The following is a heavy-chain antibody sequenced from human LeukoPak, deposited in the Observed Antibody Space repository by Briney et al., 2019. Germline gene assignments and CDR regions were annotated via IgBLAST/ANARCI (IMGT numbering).Heavy chain of an antibody. CDR2: IQYDGANK. J-gene: IGHJ3*01. CDR3: AKAMTR. CDR1: GFTFSDYD. Sequence: SGGSLRLSCAASGFTFSDYDMHWVRQAPGRGLEWVAFIQYDGANKYYADSVKGRFTISRDNSKNTLYLQMNSLRAEDTAVYYCAKAMTRWGQGTMVTVSS. V-gene: IGHV3-30*02. D-gene: IGHD2-21*02.